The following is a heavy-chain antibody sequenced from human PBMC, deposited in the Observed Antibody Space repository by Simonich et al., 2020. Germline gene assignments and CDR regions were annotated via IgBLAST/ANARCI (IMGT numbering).Heavy chain of an antibody. V-gene: IGHV4-38-2*01. D-gene: IGHD6-13*01. CDR1: GYSLSSGYY. CDR3: ARVGYSNYYYYGMDV. Sequence: QVQLQESGPGLVKPSETLSLTCAVSGYSLSSGYYWCWTRQPPGKGLEWIGSIYHIGSTYYTPSLKSRVTISVDPSKNQFSLKLSSVTAADTAVYYCARVGYSNYYYYGMDVWGQGTTVTVSS. CDR2: IYHIGST. J-gene: IGHJ6*02.